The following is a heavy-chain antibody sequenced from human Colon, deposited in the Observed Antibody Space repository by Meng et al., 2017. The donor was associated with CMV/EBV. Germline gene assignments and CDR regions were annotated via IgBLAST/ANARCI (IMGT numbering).Heavy chain of an antibody. CDR3: ARHGGYYDFWSGYYAGGSYYYYGMDV. J-gene: IGHJ6*02. Sequence: GESLKISCAASGFTFDGYAMSWVRQAPGKGLEWVSVIYGSGRSSSSADSVKGRFSISRDNSKNTLYLQMSSLRAGDTAVYYCARHGGYYDFWSGYYAGGSYYYYGMDVWGQGTTVTVSS. CDR1: GFTFDGYA. V-gene: IGHV3-23*03. CDR2: IYGSGRSS. D-gene: IGHD3-3*01.